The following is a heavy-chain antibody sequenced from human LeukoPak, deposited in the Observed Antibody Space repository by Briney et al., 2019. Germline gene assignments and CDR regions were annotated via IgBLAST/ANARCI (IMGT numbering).Heavy chain of an antibody. V-gene: IGHV3-43*02. D-gene: IGHD5-24*01. CDR3: VREVVTIGPRH. J-gene: IGHJ1*01. CDR1: GFTFDDYA. CDR2: ISGDGSST. Sequence: GGSLRLSCAASGFTFDDYAMHWVRQAPGKGLEWVSLISGDGSSTYYADSVKGRFTISRDNSKNSLYLQMNSLRTEDAALYYCVREVVTIGPRHWGQGTLVTVSS.